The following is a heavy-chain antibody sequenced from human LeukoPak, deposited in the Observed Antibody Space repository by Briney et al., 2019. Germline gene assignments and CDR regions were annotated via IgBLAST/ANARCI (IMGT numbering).Heavy chain of an antibody. D-gene: IGHD2-2*02. Sequence: GASVKVSCKTSGYSFTSQDMHWVRQAPGQSLEWMGCSKPGNGDTKYSQEFQGRVTITRDTSATTAYMELSSLRSDNMAVYYCTLYNYWGQGTLVTVSS. CDR1: GYSFTSQD. CDR3: TLYNY. V-gene: IGHV1-3*02. CDR2: SKPGNGDT. J-gene: IGHJ4*02.